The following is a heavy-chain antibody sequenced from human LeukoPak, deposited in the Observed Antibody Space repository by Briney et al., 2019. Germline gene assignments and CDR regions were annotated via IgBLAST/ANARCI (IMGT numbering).Heavy chain of an antibody. CDR2: IGPTGSDR. CDR3: ATQTNVRHYVY. J-gene: IGHJ4*02. V-gene: IGHV3-21*06. Sequence: KPGGSLRLSCTASGLTFSTSGFNWVREAPGKGLEWVASIGPTGSDRYHADSIKGRFTISRDNANNSLYLQMNSLRAEDTAVYYCATQTNVRHYVYWGQGTLLSVSS. D-gene: IGHD1-14*01. CDR1: GLTFSTSG.